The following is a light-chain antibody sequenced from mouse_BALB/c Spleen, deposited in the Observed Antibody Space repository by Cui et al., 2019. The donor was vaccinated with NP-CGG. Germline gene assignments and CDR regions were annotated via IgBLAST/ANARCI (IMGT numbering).Light chain of an antibody. V-gene: IGLV1*01. Sequence: AFVTQESALPTSPGETVHLPCRSSTGAVTTSNFANWVQEKPDHLFTGLIGGTNNRAPGVPARFSGSLIGDKAALTITGAQTEDEAIYFCALWYSNHWVFGGGTKLTVL. CDR1: TGAVTTSNF. CDR3: ALWYSNHWV. J-gene: IGLJ1*01. CDR2: GTN.